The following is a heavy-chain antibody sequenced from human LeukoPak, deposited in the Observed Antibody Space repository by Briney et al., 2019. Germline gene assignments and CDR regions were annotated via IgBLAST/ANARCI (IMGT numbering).Heavy chain of an antibody. J-gene: IGHJ4*02. CDR3: ARARGYCSDTTCYDPSVDY. V-gene: IGHV3-30-3*01. CDR1: GFTFSSYA. CDR2: ISYDGSNK. Sequence: GRSLRLSCAASGFTFSSYAMHWVRQAPGKGLEWVAVISYDGSNKYYADSVKGRFTISRDNAKNSLYLQMNSLRAEDTAVYYCARARGYCSDTTCYDPSVDYWGQGTLVTVSS. D-gene: IGHD2-2*01.